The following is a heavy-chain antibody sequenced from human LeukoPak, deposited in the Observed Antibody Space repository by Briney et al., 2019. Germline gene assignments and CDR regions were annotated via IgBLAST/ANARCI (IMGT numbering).Heavy chain of an antibody. J-gene: IGHJ3*02. CDR1: GGSISTYR. D-gene: IGHD1-1*01. CDR2: IYYSGST. Sequence: SETLSLTCTVSGGSISTYRWSWIRQPPGKGLEWIGYIYYSGSTNYNPSLKSRVTISVDTSKNQFSLKLTSVTAADTAVYYCARDRTTSTRGVFDIWGQGTMVTVSS. V-gene: IGHV4-59*01. CDR3: ARDRTTSTRGVFDI.